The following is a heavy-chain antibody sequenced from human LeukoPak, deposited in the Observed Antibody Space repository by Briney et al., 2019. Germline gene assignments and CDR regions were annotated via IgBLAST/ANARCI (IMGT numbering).Heavy chain of an antibody. Sequence: GGSLRLSCAASGFIFSNYGMNWVRQAPGKGLEWVAAISASGSATSYADSVRGRFTISKDNSKNTLYLQMNSLRAEDTAVYYCAKDTYYYDSSGYYYYLDYWGQGTLVTVSS. CDR3: AKDTYYYDSSGYYYYLDY. CDR2: ISASGSAT. CDR1: GFIFSNYG. D-gene: IGHD3-22*01. V-gene: IGHV3-23*01. J-gene: IGHJ4*02.